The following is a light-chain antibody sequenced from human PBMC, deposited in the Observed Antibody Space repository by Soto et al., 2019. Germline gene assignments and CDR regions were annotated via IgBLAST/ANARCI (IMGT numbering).Light chain of an antibody. V-gene: IGKV3-15*01. CDR1: QSVSSN. J-gene: IGKJ4*01. CDR3: QQYNTWPLT. Sequence: EIVMTQSPANLSVSPGERATLSCRASQSVSSNLAWYQQKPGQAPRLLIYGASTRATGIPARYSGSGSGTEFTLTISSLQSEDFAVYYCQQYNTWPLTFGGGTKVE. CDR2: GAS.